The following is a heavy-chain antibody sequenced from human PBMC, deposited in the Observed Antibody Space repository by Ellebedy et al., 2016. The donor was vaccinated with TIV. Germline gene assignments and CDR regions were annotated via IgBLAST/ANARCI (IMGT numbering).Heavy chain of an antibody. V-gene: IGHV1-69*13. Sequence: SVKVSXXASGGTFSSYAISWVRKAPGQGFEWMGGIIPIFGTANYAQKFQGRVTITADESTSTAYMELSSLRSEDTAVYYCARTVVVASTKEYYYYGMDVWGQGTTVTVSS. D-gene: IGHD2-15*01. J-gene: IGHJ6*02. CDR3: ARTVVVASTKEYYYYGMDV. CDR1: GGTFSSYA. CDR2: IIPIFGTA.